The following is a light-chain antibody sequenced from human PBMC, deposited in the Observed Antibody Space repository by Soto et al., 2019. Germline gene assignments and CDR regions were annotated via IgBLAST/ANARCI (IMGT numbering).Light chain of an antibody. J-gene: IGKJ5*01. CDR2: HAS. Sequence: DIQITQSPSSLSSSIVERFTITCQASQNITNNLSWYQQKPGKAPNLLIYHASKLAKGVTSRFSGSGSGTDFSFIITSLQREDLATYYCQQYYGLPPLTFGQGTRLEIK. CDR1: QNITNN. V-gene: IGKV1-33*01. CDR3: QQYYGLPPLT.